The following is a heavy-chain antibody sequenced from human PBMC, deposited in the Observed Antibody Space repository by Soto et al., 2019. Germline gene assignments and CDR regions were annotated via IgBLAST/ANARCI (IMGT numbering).Heavy chain of an antibody. V-gene: IGHV1-18*01. J-gene: IGHJ6*02. CDR2: ISAYNVYT. D-gene: IGHD3-10*01. CDR1: GYTFISYG. CDR3: AREGYYSGSGSYSPPRYYGMDV. Sequence: QVQLVQSGAEVKKPGSSVKVSCKASGYTFISYGISWVRQAPGQGLEWMGWISAYNVYTNYAQKLQGRVTMTTDTSTRIAYLELRSLRSDDTAVYYCAREGYYSGSGSYSPPRYYGMDVWGQGTTVTVSS.